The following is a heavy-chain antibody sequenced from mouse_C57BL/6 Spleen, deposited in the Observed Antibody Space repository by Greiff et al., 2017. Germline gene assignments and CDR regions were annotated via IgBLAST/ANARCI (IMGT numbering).Heavy chain of an antibody. Sequence: VKLQQPGAELVRPGSSVKLSCKASGYTFTSYWMDWVKQRPGQGLEWIGNIYPSDSETHYNQKFKDKATLTVDKSSSTAYMQLSSLTSEDSAVYYCARSLTGTEYFDVWGTGTTVTVSS. D-gene: IGHD4-1*01. V-gene: IGHV1-61*01. CDR1: GYTFTSYW. CDR3: ARSLTGTEYFDV. J-gene: IGHJ1*03. CDR2: IYPSDSET.